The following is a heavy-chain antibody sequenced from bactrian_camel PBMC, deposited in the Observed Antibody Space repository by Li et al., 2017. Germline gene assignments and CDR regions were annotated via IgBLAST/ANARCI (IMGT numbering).Heavy chain of an antibody. D-gene: IGHD3*01. J-gene: IGHJ6*01. CDR2: IAPTGPT. CDR3: VSGRAPYGSGLFGY. CDR1: GITFRRHY. Sequence: HVQLVESGGGSVQAGGSLRLSCSASGITFRRHYTGWFRQAPGKKREGVATIAPTGPTRYADSVKDRFTIDRDNAKNTLYLQMNSLKPEDTAVYYCVSGRAPYGSGLFGYWGQGTQVTVS. V-gene: IGHV3S53*01.